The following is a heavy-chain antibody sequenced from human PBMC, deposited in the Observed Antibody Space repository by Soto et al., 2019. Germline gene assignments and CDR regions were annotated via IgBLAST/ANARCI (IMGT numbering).Heavy chain of an antibody. Sequence: GASVKVSCKASGYTFTGYYMHWVRQAPGQGLEWMGWINPNSGGTNYAQKFQGWVTMTRDTSISTAYMELSRLRSDDTAVYYCARGGRDCISTSCTYPSNWFDPWGQGTLVTVSS. V-gene: IGHV1-2*04. CDR3: ARGGRDCISTSCTYPSNWFDP. CDR2: INPNSGGT. J-gene: IGHJ5*02. D-gene: IGHD2-2*01. CDR1: GYTFTGYY.